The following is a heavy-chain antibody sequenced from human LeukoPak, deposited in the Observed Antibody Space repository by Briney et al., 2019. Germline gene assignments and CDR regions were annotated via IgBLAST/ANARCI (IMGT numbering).Heavy chain of an antibody. J-gene: IGHJ4*02. CDR3: ARDLAHQQGY. D-gene: IGHD6-13*01. CDR2: INSDGRNT. Sequence: GGSLTLSCAASGFTFSTYWMHWVRQAPGKGLVWVSHINSDGRNTTYADSVTGRFTISRDNAKNTLYLQMNSLRAEDTAVYYCARDLAHQQGYWRRGTMVTVSS. CDR1: GFTFSTYW. V-gene: IGHV3-74*01.